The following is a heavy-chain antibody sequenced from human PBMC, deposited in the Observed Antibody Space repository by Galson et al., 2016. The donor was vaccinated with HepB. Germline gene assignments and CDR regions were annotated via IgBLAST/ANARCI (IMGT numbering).Heavy chain of an antibody. J-gene: IGHJ4*02. CDR2: INGDGSST. CDR1: GFTFSSYW. V-gene: IGHV3-74*01. CDR3: AINTYQYDSTGYYYAEGARDY. Sequence: SLRLSCAASGFTFSSYWMHWVRRAPGKGLVWVSRINGDGSSTSYADSVKGRFTISRDKAKNTRYLQMNRLRADDTAMYYCAINTYQYDSTGYYYAEGARDYWGQGTLVTVSS. D-gene: IGHD3-22*01.